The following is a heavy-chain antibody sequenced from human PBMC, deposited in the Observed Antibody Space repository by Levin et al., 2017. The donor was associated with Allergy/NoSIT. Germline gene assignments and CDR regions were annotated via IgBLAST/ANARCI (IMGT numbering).Heavy chain of an antibody. Sequence: GESLKISCTASGFTFGDYAMSWFRQAPGKGLEWVGFIRSKAYGGTTEYAASVKGRFTISRDDSKSIAYLQMNSLKTEDTAVYYCTRGSWVGATLFDYWGQGTLVTVSS. CDR3: TRGSWVGATLFDY. CDR2: IRSKAYGGTT. CDR1: GFTFGDYA. D-gene: IGHD1-26*01. V-gene: IGHV3-49*03. J-gene: IGHJ4*02.